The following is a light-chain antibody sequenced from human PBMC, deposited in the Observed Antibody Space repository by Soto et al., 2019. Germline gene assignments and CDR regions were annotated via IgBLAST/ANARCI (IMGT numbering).Light chain of an antibody. Sequence: DVPMTQSPYSLSASVGDTVTITCRASQGINNYLAWYQQKPGKPPVLLIYTASTLKPGVPSRFSGSGAGTEFTLTISSLQPEDFATYYCQKYDSAPRTFGQGTKVDI. CDR3: QKYDSAPRT. J-gene: IGKJ1*01. CDR2: TAS. CDR1: QGINNY. V-gene: IGKV1-27*01.